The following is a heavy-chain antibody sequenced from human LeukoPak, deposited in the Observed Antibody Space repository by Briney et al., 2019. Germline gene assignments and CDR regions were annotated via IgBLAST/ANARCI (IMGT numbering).Heavy chain of an antibody. CDR1: GYTFTSYG. CDR2: ISAYNGNT. J-gene: IGHJ4*02. CDR3: AREPSEAGTGDY. Sequence: ASVKVSCKASGYTFTSYGISWVRQAPGQGLEWMGWISAYNGNTNYAQKLQGRVTMTRDTSTSTVYMELSSLRSEDTAVYYCAREPSEAGTGDYWGQGTLVTVSS. D-gene: IGHD6-19*01. V-gene: IGHV1-18*01.